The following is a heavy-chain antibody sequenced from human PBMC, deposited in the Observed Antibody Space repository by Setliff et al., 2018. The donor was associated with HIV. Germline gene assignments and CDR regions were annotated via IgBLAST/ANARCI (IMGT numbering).Heavy chain of an antibody. CDR2: INAGNGNT. J-gene: IGHJ4*02. Sequence: ASVKVSCKASGYTFTSYAMHWVRQAPGQRLEWMGWINAGNGNTKYSQEFQGRVTITRDTSASTVYMELSSLRSEDMAVYYCARSWWGAEYYFDYWGQGTLVTVSS. D-gene: IGHD1-26*01. CDR1: GYTFTSYA. V-gene: IGHV1-3*03. CDR3: ARSWWGAEYYFDY.